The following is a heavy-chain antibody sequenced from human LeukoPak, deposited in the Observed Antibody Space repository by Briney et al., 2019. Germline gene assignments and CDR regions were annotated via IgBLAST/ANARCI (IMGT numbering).Heavy chain of an antibody. J-gene: IGHJ4*02. Sequence: SETLSLTCVVSGGSMNDSYWTWRRQPPGKGLEWIGDISHRGATSYNPSLKSRASVSLNTSKNHFTLYLTSATTALFVSYIGSRMPDSHSIDTWGQGTLVTVSS. D-gene: IGHD3-10*01. V-gene: IGHV4-34*01. CDR3: SRMPDSHSIDT. CDR1: GGSMNDSY. CDR2: ISHRGAT.